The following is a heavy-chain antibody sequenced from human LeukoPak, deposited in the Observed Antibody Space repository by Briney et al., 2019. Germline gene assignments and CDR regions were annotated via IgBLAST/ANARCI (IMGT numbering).Heavy chain of an antibody. CDR1: GFTFSGSA. CDR2: IRSKANSYAT. Sequence: PGGSLKLSCAASGFTFSGSAMHWVRQASGKGLEWVGRIRSKANSYATAYAASVKGRSTISRDDSKNTAYLQMNSLKTEDTAVYYCTIVGYMDVWGKGTTVTVSS. J-gene: IGHJ6*03. CDR3: TIVGYMDV. V-gene: IGHV3-73*01. D-gene: IGHD2-21*01.